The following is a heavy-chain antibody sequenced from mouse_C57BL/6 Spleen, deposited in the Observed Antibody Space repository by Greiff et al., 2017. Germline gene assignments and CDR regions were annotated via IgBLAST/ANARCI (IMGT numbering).Heavy chain of an antibody. J-gene: IGHJ1*03. CDR3: ARECATDWYFDV. CDR1: GFSFTSSG. V-gene: IGHV2-2*01. CDR2: IWSGGST. Sequence: QVQLQQSGPGLVQPSQSLSITCTVSGFSFTSSGVHWVRQSPGKGLEWLGVIWSGGSTDENAAFISRLSISKDNTKSQVFFKMNSLQADDTAIYYCARECATDWYFDVWGTGTTVTVSS.